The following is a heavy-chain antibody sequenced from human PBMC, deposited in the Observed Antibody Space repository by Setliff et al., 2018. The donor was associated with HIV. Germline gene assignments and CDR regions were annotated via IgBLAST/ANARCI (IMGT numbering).Heavy chain of an antibody. CDR1: GGSFSDYY. Sequence: SETLSLTCAVYGGSFSDYYWNWIRQPPGKGLEWIGEINHSGSANYNPSLTSRVTISVDASNNHFSLKLTSVTAADTAVYYCARAPKALVFFDYWGQGTLXTVSS. J-gene: IGHJ4*02. CDR2: INHSGSA. V-gene: IGHV4-34*01. CDR3: ARAPKALVFFDY. D-gene: IGHD2-8*02.